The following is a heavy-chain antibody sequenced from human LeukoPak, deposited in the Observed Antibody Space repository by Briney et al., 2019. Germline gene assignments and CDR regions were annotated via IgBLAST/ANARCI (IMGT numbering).Heavy chain of an antibody. Sequence: SETLSLTCTVSGGSISSYYWGWIRQPPGKGLEWIGYIHYSGSTNYNPSLKSRVTISVDTSKNQFSLKLSSVTAADTAVYYCARSESMVRESDYWGQGTLVTVSS. V-gene: IGHV4-59*12. CDR2: IHYSGST. J-gene: IGHJ4*02. CDR1: GGSISSYY. CDR3: ARSESMVRESDY. D-gene: IGHD3-10*01.